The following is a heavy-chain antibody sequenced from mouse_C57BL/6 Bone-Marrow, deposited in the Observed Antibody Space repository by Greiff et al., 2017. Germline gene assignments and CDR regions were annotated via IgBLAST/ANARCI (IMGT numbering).Heavy chain of an antibody. Sequence: VQLVESGPGLVQPSQSLSITCTVSGFSLTSYGVHWVRQSPGKGLEWLGVIWSGGSTDYNAAFISRLSISKDNSKSQVFFKMNSLQADDTAIYYCLSSSYSYWYFDVWGTGTTVTVSS. CDR1: GFSLTSYG. D-gene: IGHD1-1*01. V-gene: IGHV2-2*01. CDR3: LSSSYSYWYFDV. CDR2: IWSGGST. J-gene: IGHJ1*03.